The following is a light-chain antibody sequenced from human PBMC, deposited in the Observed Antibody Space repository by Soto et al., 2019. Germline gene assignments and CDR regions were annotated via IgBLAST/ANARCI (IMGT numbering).Light chain of an antibody. CDR3: CSYAGTNSLKV. CDR2: EVS. J-gene: IGLJ3*02. CDR1: SSDVGGYNY. Sequence: QSALTQPAFVSGSPGQSITISCTGTSSDVGGYNYVSWYQQHPGKAPKLMIYEVSKRPSGVPDRFSGSKSGNTASLTVSGLQAEDEADYYCCSYAGTNSLKVFGGGTKLTVL. V-gene: IGLV2-8*01.